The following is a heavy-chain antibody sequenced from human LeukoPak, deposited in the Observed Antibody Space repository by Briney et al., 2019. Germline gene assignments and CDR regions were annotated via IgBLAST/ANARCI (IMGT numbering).Heavy chain of an antibody. J-gene: IGHJ4*02. Sequence: SVKVSCKASGGTFSSYAISWVRQAPGQGLEWRGGIIPIFGTANYAQKFQGRVTTTADESTSTAYMELSSLRSEDTAVYYCTRGSGGSYHSGIHYWGQGTLVTVSS. CDR3: TRGSGGSYHSGIHY. CDR1: GGTFSSYA. D-gene: IGHD1-26*01. V-gene: IGHV1-69*13. CDR2: IIPIFGTA.